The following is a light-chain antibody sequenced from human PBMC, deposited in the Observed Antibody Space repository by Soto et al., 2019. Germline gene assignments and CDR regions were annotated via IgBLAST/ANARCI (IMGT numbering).Light chain of an antibody. CDR3: KSYTSSDIYV. CDR1: TSDVGDYNW. V-gene: IGLV2-14*03. J-gene: IGLJ1*01. Sequence: QSALTQPAAVSGSPGQSVTISYTGTTSDVGDYNWVSWYQQHPGKAPKLILFDVNNRPSGVSSRFSGSKSGNTASLAISGLQAEDEATYYCKSYTSSDIYVFGTGTKLTVL. CDR2: DVN.